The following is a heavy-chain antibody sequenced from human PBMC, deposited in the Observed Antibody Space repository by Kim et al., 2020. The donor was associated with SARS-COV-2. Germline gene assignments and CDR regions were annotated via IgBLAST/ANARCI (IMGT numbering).Heavy chain of an antibody. CDR2: INPSGGST. CDR3: ARVKRDGYSRYYYYYYGMDV. D-gene: IGHD4-4*01. J-gene: IGHJ6*02. Sequence: ASVKVSCKASGYTFTSYYMHWVRQAPGQGLEWMGIINPSGGSTSYAQKFQGRVTMTRDTSTSTVYMELSSLRSEDTAVYYCARVKRDGYSRYYYYYYGMDVWGQGTTVTVSS. V-gene: IGHV1-46*01. CDR1: GYTFTSYY.